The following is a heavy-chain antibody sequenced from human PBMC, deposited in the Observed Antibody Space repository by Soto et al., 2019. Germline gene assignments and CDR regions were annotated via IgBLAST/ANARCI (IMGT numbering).Heavy chain of an antibody. V-gene: IGHV5-51*01. D-gene: IGHD3-22*01. CDR2: IYPGDSDT. Sequence: PGESLKISCKGSGYSFTSYWIGWVRQMPGKGLEWMGIIYPGDSDTRYSPSFQGQVTISADKSISTAYLQWSSLKASDTAMYYCARFEYYYDSSGYRVFDYWGQGTLVTVSS. CDR1: GYSFTSYW. J-gene: IGHJ4*02. CDR3: ARFEYYYDSSGYRVFDY.